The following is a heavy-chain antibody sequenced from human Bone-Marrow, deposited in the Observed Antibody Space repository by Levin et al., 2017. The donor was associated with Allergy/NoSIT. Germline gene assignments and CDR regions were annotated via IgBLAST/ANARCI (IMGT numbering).Heavy chain of an antibody. Sequence: QTLSLTCTFSGFSLSTSGMCVSWIRQPPGKALEWLALIDWDDVKYYSTSLKTRLTISKDTSKNQVVLTMADVDPVDTATYFCARVNFYDSGTYYPLYYFDFWGQGSLVTVSS. CDR2: IDWDDVK. CDR1: GFSLSTSGMC. CDR3: ARVNFYDSGTYYPLYYFDF. V-gene: IGHV2-70*01. D-gene: IGHD3-10*01. J-gene: IGHJ4*02.